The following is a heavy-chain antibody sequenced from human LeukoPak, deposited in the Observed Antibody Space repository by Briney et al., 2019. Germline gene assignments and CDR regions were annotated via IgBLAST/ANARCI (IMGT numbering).Heavy chain of an antibody. J-gene: IGHJ5*02. CDR3: ARTWDRFDP. D-gene: IGHD1-26*01. Sequence: GGSLRLSCAASGLSFSDYYMSWIRQAPGKGLEWLSYISGSSRAIYFADSVKGRFTISRDNAKNSLYLQMNRLTAEDTALYYCARTWDRFDPWGQGTLVTVSS. CDR2: ISGSSRAI. CDR1: GLSFSDYY. V-gene: IGHV3-11*01.